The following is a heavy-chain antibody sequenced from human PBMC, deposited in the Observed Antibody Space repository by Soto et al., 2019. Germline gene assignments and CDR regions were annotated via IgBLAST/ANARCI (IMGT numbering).Heavy chain of an antibody. D-gene: IGHD3-10*01. V-gene: IGHV3-33*01. Sequence: QVQLVESGGGVVQPGRSLRLSCAASEFTFSNYGMHWVRQAPGKGLEWVAVILNDGSNNYHADSVKDRCTISRDNSKNALYLQMNSLRADDAAVYYCARDDEYSGNGMDVWGQGTTVTVS. CDR1: EFTFSNYG. J-gene: IGHJ6*02. CDR3: ARDDEYSGNGMDV. CDR2: ILNDGSNN.